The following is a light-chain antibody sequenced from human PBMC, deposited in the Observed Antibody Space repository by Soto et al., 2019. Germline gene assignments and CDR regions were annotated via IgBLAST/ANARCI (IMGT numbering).Light chain of an antibody. CDR1: QSVLYSANNKNC. CDR2: WAS. V-gene: IGKV4-1*01. J-gene: IGKJ1*01. CDR3: QQYYSTPRT. Sequence: DIVMTQSPDSLAVSLGERATINCKSSQSVLYSANNKNCLAWYQQKPGQPPKLLLYWASTRESGVPDRFSGSGSGKDFTLTISSLQAEDVEVYYCQQYYSTPRTFGQGTKVEIK.